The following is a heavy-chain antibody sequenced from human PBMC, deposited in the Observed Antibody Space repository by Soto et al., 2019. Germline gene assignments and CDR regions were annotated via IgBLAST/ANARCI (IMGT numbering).Heavy chain of an antibody. CDR2: IIPVLGVT. CDR1: GSTFSSYT. Sequence: QVQLVQSGAEVRKPGSSVEVSCMASGSTFSSYTVNWVRQAPGQGLEWIGRIIPVLGVTHYARRFQGRVTITADRSSKTAYMERTSLTSEDTAVYYCARGRYWGVDCYNKVYDGMDVWGQGTTVTVSS. CDR3: ARGRYWGVDCYNKVYDGMDV. J-gene: IGHJ6*02. D-gene: IGHD2-21*02. V-gene: IGHV1-69*02.